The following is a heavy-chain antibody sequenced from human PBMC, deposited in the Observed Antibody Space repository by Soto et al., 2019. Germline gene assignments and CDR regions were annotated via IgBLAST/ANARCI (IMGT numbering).Heavy chain of an antibody. Sequence: ASVKVSCKVSGYTLTELSMHWVRQAPGKGLEWMGGFDPEDGETIYAQKFQGRVTMTEDTSTDTAYMELSSLRSEDTAVYYCATDPLFPDYYGSGSYYNWGQGTLVTVSS. CDR2: FDPEDGET. CDR3: ATDPLFPDYYGSGSYYN. V-gene: IGHV1-24*01. CDR1: GYTLTELS. J-gene: IGHJ4*02. D-gene: IGHD3-10*01.